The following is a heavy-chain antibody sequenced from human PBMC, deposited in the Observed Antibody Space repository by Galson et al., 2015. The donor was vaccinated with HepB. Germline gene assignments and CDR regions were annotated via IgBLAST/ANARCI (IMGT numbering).Heavy chain of an antibody. CDR1: GFTFRRYW. J-gene: IGHJ3*02. CDR2: IKQDGSEK. D-gene: IGHD6-19*01. CDR3: ARDVAVAVLGSFDI. V-gene: IGHV3-7*01. Sequence: SLRLSCAASGFTFRRYWMTWVRQAPGKGLEWVANIKQDGSEKYYVDSVKGRFTISRDNAKNSLYLQMNSLRAEDTAVYYCARDVAVAVLGSFDIWGQGTMVTVSS.